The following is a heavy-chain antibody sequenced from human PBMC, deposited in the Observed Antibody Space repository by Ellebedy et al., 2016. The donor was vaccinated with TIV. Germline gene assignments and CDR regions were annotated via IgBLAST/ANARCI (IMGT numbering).Heavy chain of an antibody. D-gene: IGHD5-12*01. CDR2: IYIGGST. Sequence: SETLSLXCTVSGGSINSGSYYWSWIRQPAGKGLEWIGRIYIGGSTNYNPSLKSRVTMSVDRSRNQFSLKLTSVAASDTAVYYCARAADIVADWFDPWGQGTLVTVSS. J-gene: IGHJ5*02. CDR3: ARAADIVADWFDP. V-gene: IGHV4-61*02. CDR1: GGSINSGSYY.